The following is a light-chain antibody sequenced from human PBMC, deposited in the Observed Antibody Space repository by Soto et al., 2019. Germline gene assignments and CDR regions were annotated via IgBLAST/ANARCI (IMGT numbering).Light chain of an antibody. J-gene: IGLJ2*01. CDR3: SSYAGSNNLV. CDR1: SSDVGGYNY. V-gene: IGLV2-8*02. CDR2: EVT. Sequence: QSALTQPPSASRYPGQSVTISCTGTSSDVGGYNYVSWYQQHPGKAPKLMIHEVTKRPSGVPDRFSGSKSGNTASLTVSGLQAEDEADYYCSSYAGSNNLVFGGGTKLTVL.